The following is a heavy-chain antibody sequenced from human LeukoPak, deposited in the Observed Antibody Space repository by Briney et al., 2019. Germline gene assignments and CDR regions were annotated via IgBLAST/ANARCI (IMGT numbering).Heavy chain of an antibody. CDR3: ARDWGYCSGGSCYRGAFDI. V-gene: IGHV1-46*01. CDR1: GYTFTSYY. D-gene: IGHD2-15*01. CDR2: INPGDGST. J-gene: IGHJ3*02. Sequence: ASVKVSCKASGYTFTSYYIHWVRQAPGQGLEWMGIINPGDGSTSYVQKFQGRVTMTRDMSTSTVYMELSSLRSEATAVYYCARDWGYCSGGSCYRGAFDIWGQGTMVTVSS.